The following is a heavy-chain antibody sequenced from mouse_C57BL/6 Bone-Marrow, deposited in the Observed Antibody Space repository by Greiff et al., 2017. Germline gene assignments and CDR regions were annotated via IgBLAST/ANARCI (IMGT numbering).Heavy chain of an antibody. J-gene: IGHJ2*01. V-gene: IGHV1-15*01. Sequence: QVHVKQSGAELVRPGASVTLSCKASGYTFTDYEMHWVKQTPVHGLEWIGAIDPETGGTAYNQKFKGKAILTADKSSSTAYMELRSLTSEDSAVYYCTRWKELRDYWGQGTTLTVSS. CDR1: GYTFTDYE. CDR2: IDPETGGT. CDR3: TRWKELRDY.